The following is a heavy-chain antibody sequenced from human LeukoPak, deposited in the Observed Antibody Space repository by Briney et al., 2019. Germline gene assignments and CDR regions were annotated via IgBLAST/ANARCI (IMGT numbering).Heavy chain of an antibody. CDR3: ARVGRVTMIVVVKPNWYFDL. V-gene: IGHV4-59*01. D-gene: IGHD3-22*01. J-gene: IGHJ2*01. CDR1: GGSFSGYY. Sequence: SETLSLTCAVYGGSFSGYYWSWLRQPPGKGLEWIGYIYYSGSTNYNPSLKSRVTISVDTSKNQFSLKLSSVTAADTAVYYCARVGRVTMIVVVKPNWYFDLWGRGTLVTASS. CDR2: IYYSGST.